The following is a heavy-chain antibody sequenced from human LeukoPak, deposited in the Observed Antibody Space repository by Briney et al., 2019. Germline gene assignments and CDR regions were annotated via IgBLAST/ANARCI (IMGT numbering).Heavy chain of an antibody. CDR3: AKESSHDNWHFDL. Sequence: GGSLRLSCAASGFTFSRYSFHWVRQAPGQGLEWVAVISSEGTIKYYGDSVKGRFTSSRDSSRNTLSLEMNSLRPEDTAVYYCAKESSHDNWHFDLWGRGTLVTVSS. J-gene: IGHJ2*01. CDR1: GFTFSRYS. V-gene: IGHV3-30*18. CDR2: ISSEGTIK. D-gene: IGHD2-2*01.